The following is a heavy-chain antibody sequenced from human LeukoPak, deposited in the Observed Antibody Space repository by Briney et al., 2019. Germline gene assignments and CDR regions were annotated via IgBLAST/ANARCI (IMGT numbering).Heavy chain of an antibody. D-gene: IGHD3-22*01. CDR3: ARGGDTIGSIRSPFDI. V-gene: IGHV3-53*01. CDR2: ISGGGST. J-gene: IGHJ3*02. CDR1: EFTVGNNY. Sequence: GSRRLSCPAAEFTVGNNYTNWVRQAPGKGLEWVSAISGGGSTYYADSVKGRFIISRDNSKNTVYLQLNRLRAEDTAVYYCARGGDTIGSIRSPFDIWGQGTMVTVSS.